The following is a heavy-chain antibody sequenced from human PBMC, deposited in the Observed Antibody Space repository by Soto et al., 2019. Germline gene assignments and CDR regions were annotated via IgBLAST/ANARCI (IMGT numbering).Heavy chain of an antibody. Sequence: PGGSLRLSCAASGFTFSSYAMSWVRQAPGKGLEWVSAISGSGGSTYYAGSVKGRFTISRDNSKNTLYLQMNSLRAEDTAVYYCARYTASGIVPLDAFDIWGQGTMVTV. CDR2: ISGSGGST. CDR3: ARYTASGIVPLDAFDI. D-gene: IGHD2-2*01. CDR1: GFTFSSYA. V-gene: IGHV3-23*01. J-gene: IGHJ3*02.